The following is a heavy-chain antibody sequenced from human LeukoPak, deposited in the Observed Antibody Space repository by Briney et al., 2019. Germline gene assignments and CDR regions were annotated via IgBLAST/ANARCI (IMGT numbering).Heavy chain of an antibody. J-gene: IGHJ4*02. Sequence: PGGSLRLSCAASGFTFSSYSMNWVRQAPGKGLEWASSITSSSIYKYYADSMKGRFTISRDNAKNSLYLQMDSLRAEDTAVYYCARDGITMRILEYWGQGTLVTVSS. CDR2: ITSSSIYK. D-gene: IGHD3-10*01. CDR3: ARDGITMRILEY. CDR1: GFTFSSYS. V-gene: IGHV3-21*01.